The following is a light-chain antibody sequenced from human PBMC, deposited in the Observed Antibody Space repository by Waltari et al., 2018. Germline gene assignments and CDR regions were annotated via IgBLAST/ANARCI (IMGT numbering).Light chain of an antibody. Sequence: IVMTQFPDSLAVSLGETATINCRSSQSLFYTSNNKDYLGWYQQKPGLPPKLLIYWAPHREAGVPDRFSGSGSVTEFTLTISSLQAEDVAVYYCLQYFDASRTFGQGTKLEIK. CDR1: QSLFYTSNNKDY. CDR3: LQYFDASRT. J-gene: IGKJ2*01. V-gene: IGKV4-1*01. CDR2: WAP.